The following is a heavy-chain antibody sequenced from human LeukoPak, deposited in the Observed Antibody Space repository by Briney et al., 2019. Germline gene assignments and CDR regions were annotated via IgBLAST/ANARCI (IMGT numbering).Heavy chain of an antibody. D-gene: IGHD3-16*01. Sequence: GGSLRLSCAASGFTFSSYAMHWVRQAPGKGLEYVSAISSNGGSTYYANSVKGRFTISRDNSKNTLFLQMVSLRAEDIAMYYCARILYGGFAADYWGQGTLVTVSS. V-gene: IGHV3-64*01. CDR2: ISSNGGST. CDR1: GFTFSSYA. CDR3: ARILYGGFAADY. J-gene: IGHJ4*02.